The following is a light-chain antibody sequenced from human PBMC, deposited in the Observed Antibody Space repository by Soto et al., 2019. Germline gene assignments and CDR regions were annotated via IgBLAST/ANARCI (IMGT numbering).Light chain of an antibody. CDR3: QQYGSSQT. J-gene: IGKJ1*01. V-gene: IGKV3-20*01. Sequence: EIVLTQSPGTLSLSPGERATLSCRASQSVSSSYLAWSQQKPGQAPRLLIYGASSRATGIPDRFSGSGSGTDFTLTISRLEPEDFAVYYCQQYGSSQTFGQGTKVDIK. CDR2: GAS. CDR1: QSVSSSY.